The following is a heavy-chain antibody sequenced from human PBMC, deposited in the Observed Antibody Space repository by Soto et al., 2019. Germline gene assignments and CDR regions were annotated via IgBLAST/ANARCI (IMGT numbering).Heavy chain of an antibody. CDR1: GFTFSNAW. CDR2: IKSKTDGGTT. CDR3: ARDWSDVDTAIGTPGFYYYYGMDV. J-gene: IGHJ6*02. D-gene: IGHD5-18*01. V-gene: IGHV3-15*01. Sequence: GGSLRLSCAASGFTFSNAWMSWVRQAPGKGLEWVGRIKSKTDGGTTDYAAPVKGRFTISRDDSKNTLYLQMNSLKTEDTAVYYCARDWSDVDTAIGTPGFYYYYGMDVWGQGTTVTVSS.